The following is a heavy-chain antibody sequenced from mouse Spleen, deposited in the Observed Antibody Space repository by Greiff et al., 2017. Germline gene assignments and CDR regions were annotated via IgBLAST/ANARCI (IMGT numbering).Heavy chain of an antibody. CDR1: GFTFSDYG. V-gene: IGHV5-17*01. J-gene: IGHJ4*01. CDR3: AGANYGHYAMDY. Sequence: EVHLVESGGGLVKPGGSLKLSCAASGFTFSDYGMHWVRQAPEKGLEWVAYISSGSSTIYYADTVKGRFTISRDNAKNTLFLQMTSLRSEDTAMYYCAGANYGHYAMDYWGQGTSVTVSS. D-gene: IGHD1-2*01. CDR2: ISSGSSTI.